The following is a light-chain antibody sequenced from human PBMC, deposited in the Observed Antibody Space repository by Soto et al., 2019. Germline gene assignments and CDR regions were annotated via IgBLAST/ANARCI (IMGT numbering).Light chain of an antibody. J-gene: IGLJ2*01. V-gene: IGLV2-8*01. Sequence: QSALTQPPSASGSPGQSVTISCTGTGSDVGGYNYVSWYQQHPGKAPKLVIFDVSRRHSGVLDRFSGSKSGNTDSLTVSGLKAEDDADYYCGSFAASNNLLFGRGTKLTV. CDR2: DVS. CDR1: GSDVGGYNY. CDR3: GSFAASNNLL.